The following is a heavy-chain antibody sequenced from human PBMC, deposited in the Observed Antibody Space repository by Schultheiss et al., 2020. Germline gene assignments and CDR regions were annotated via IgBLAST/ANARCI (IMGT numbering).Heavy chain of an antibody. CDR3: AITGNCTNGVCGGFDY. CDR2: IYYSGST. Sequence: SATLSLTCTVSGGSISSSSYYWGWIRQPPGKGLEWIGSIYYSGSTYYNPSLKSRVTISVDTSKNQFSLKLSSVTAADTAVYYCAITGNCTNGVCGGFDYWGQGTLVTVSS. J-gene: IGHJ4*02. D-gene: IGHD2-8*01. CDR1: GGSISSSSYY. V-gene: IGHV4-39*01.